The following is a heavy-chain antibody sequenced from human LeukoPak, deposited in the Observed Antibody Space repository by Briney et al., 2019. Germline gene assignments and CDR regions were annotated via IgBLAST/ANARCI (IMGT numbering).Heavy chain of an antibody. CDR3: ARDEIAVAGTVDAFDI. J-gene: IGHJ3*02. CDR2: IYHSGST. Sequence: SETLSLTCTVSGYSISSGYYWGWIRQPPGKGLEWIGSIYHSGSTYYNPSLKSRVTISVDTSKNQFSPKLSSVTAADTAVYYCARDEIAVAGTVDAFDIWGQGTMVTVSS. D-gene: IGHD6-19*01. V-gene: IGHV4-38-2*02. CDR1: GYSISSGYY.